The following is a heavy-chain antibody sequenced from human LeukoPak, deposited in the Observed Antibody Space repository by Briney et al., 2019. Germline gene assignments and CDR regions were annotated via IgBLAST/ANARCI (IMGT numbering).Heavy chain of an antibody. CDR2: ISSSGSTI. V-gene: IGHV3-48*03. D-gene: IGHD3-22*01. CDR3: AKSYFDSTGYRGDFDY. J-gene: IGHJ4*02. CDR1: GFTFSSYE. Sequence: PGGSLRLSCAASGFTFSSYEMNWVRQAPGKGLEWVSYISSSGSTIYYADSVKGRFTTSRDNSKNTLYLQMNSLRAEDTAVYYCAKSYFDSTGYRGDFDYWGQGALVTVSS.